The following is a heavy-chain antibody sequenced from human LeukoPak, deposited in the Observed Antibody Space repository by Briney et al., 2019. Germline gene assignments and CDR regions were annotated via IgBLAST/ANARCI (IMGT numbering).Heavy chain of an antibody. CDR1: GYTFTSYG. CDR3: ARLIAAAGTGWFDP. Sequence: ASVKVSCKASGYTFTSYGISWVRQAPGQGLEWMGWISAYNGNTNYAQKLQGRVTMTTDTSTSTAYVELRSLRSDDTAVYYCARLIAAAGTGWFDPWGQGTLVSVSS. J-gene: IGHJ5*02. D-gene: IGHD6-13*01. V-gene: IGHV1-18*04. CDR2: ISAYNGNT.